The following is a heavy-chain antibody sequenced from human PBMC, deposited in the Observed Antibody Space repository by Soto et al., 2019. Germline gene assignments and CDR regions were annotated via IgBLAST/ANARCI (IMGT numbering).Heavy chain of an antibody. V-gene: IGHV4-34*01. D-gene: IGHD2-15*01. Sequence: PSETLSLTXTVYGGSFSGYYWSWIRQPPGKGLEWIGEINHSGSTNYNPSLKSRVTISVDTSKNQFSLKLSSVTAADTAVYYCARGRCSGGSCYSSSVEGYFDYWGQGTLVTVSS. CDR3: ARGRCSGGSCYSSSVEGYFDY. J-gene: IGHJ4*02. CDR2: INHSGST. CDR1: GGSFSGYY.